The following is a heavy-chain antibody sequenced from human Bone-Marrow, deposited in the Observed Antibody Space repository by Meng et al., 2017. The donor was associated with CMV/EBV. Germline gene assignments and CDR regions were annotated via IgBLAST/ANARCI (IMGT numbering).Heavy chain of an antibody. J-gene: IGHJ4*02. CDR3: AMKLRSSLSYFDY. D-gene: IGHD3-16*01. Sequence: GGSLRLSFAASGFNFRSHAISWVRPAPGKGLEWMGGIIPILGIANYAQKFQGRVTITADKSTITAYRELSSLRSEDTAVYYCAMKLRSSLSYFDYWGQGTLVTVSS. CDR2: IIPILGIA. CDR1: GFNFRSHA. V-gene: IGHV1-69*10.